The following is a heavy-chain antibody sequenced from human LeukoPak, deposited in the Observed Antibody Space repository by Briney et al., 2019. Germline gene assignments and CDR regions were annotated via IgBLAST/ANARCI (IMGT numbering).Heavy chain of an antibody. CDR1: GGSFSGYY. CDR3: ASLTYYYDSSGYYYLDYFDY. J-gene: IGHJ4*02. CDR2: IDHSGST. V-gene: IGHV4-34*01. D-gene: IGHD3-22*01. Sequence: SETLSLTCAVYGGSFSGYYWSWIRQPPGKGLEWIGEIDHSGSTNYNPSLKSRVTISVDTSKNQFSLKLSSVTAADTAVYYCASLTYYYDSSGYYYLDYFDYWGQGTLVTVSS.